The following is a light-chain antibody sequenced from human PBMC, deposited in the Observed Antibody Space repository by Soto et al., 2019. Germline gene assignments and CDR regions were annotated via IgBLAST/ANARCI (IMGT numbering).Light chain of an antibody. V-gene: IGKV3-20*01. Sequence: IIVTLSPTALSVSPGESATLSCRASQSVSSHLAWYQQKPGQAPRLLIYGASNRATGIPDRFSGSGSGTDFTLTISRLEPEDFAVYYCQQYVSSGPFGQGTKVDIK. CDR1: QSVSSH. J-gene: IGKJ1*01. CDR2: GAS. CDR3: QQYVSSGP.